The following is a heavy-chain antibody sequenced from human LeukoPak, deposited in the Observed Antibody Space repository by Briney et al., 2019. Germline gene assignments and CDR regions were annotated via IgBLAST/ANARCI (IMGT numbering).Heavy chain of an antibody. CDR1: GGSISSTGYY. CDR2: IYYSGST. J-gene: IGHJ4*02. D-gene: IGHD3-10*01. V-gene: IGHV4-39*07. Sequence: PSETLSLTCTVSGGSISSTGYYWGWIRQPPGKGLEWIGSIYYSGSTYYNPSLKSRVTISIDTSKNEFSLRLTSVTAADTAVYYCAREANYYGSGSYFEGTFDYWGQGSLVTVSS. CDR3: AREANYYGSGSYFEGTFDY.